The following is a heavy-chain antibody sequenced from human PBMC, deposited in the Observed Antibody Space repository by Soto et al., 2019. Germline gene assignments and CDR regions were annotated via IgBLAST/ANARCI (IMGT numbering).Heavy chain of an antibody. CDR2: INPNSGGT. Sequence: ASVKVSCKASGYTFTGYYMHWVRQAPGQGLEWMGWINPNSGGTNYAQKFQGRVTMTRDTSISTAYMELCRLRSDDTAVYYCARDNRITIFGVVTAHDYWGQGTLVTVSS. D-gene: IGHD3-3*01. V-gene: IGHV1-2*02. J-gene: IGHJ4*02. CDR1: GYTFTGYY. CDR3: ARDNRITIFGVVTAHDY.